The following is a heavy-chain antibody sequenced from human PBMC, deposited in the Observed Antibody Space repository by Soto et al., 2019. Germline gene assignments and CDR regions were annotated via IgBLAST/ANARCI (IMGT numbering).Heavy chain of an antibody. J-gene: IGHJ5*02. CDR3: ARAKAPLYSSSWYWFDP. V-gene: IGHV4-59*08. Sequence: QVQLQESGPGLVKPSETLSLTCTVSGGSISSYYWSWIRQPPGKGLEWIGYIYYSGSTNYNPSLNSRVTISVDTSTNQFSLKLSSVTAADTAVYYCARAKAPLYSSSWYWFDPWGQGTLVTVSS. CDR2: IYYSGST. CDR1: GGSISSYY. D-gene: IGHD6-13*01.